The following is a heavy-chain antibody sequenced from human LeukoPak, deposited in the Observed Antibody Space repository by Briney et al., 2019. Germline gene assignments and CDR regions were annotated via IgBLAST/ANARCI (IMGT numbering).Heavy chain of an antibody. D-gene: IGHD2-2*01. CDR1: GFTFSNYW. CDR2: IKTDGSST. V-gene: IGHV3-74*01. CDR3: AKEGFCSGTNCYGAFDY. Sequence: GGSLRLSCAGSGFTFSNYWMHWVRQAPGKGLMWVSRIKTDGSSTYYADSVKGRFTVSRDNSRNTLFLQMNSLRADDTAVYFCAKEGFCSGTNCYGAFDYWGQGALVTVSS. J-gene: IGHJ4*02.